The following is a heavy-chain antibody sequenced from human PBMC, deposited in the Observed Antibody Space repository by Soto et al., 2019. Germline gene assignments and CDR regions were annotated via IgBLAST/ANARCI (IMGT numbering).Heavy chain of an antibody. CDR1: GGSFSGYY. CDR3: ARGRRRPPYYYGSGSYYTLNYYYYGMDV. Sequence: NPSETLSLTCAVYGGSFSGYYWSWIRQPPGKGLEWIGEINHSGSTNYNPSLKSRVTISVDTSKNQFSLKLSSVTAADTAVYYCARGRRRPPYYYGSGSYYTLNYYYYGMDVWGQGTTVTVSS. J-gene: IGHJ6*02. D-gene: IGHD3-10*01. V-gene: IGHV4-34*01. CDR2: INHSGST.